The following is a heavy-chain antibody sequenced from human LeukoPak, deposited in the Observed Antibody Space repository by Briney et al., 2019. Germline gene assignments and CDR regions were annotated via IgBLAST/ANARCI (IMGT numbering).Heavy chain of an antibody. Sequence: GGSLRLSCAASGFTVSSNYMSWVRQAPGKGLEWVSVIYSGGSTYYADSVKGRFTISRDNSKNTLYLQMNSLKTEDTAVYYCTSHYDSSGYLPDSWGQGTLVTVSS. V-gene: IGHV3-66*04. J-gene: IGHJ5*01. D-gene: IGHD3-22*01. CDR3: TSHYDSSGYLPDS. CDR2: IYSGGST. CDR1: GFTVSSNY.